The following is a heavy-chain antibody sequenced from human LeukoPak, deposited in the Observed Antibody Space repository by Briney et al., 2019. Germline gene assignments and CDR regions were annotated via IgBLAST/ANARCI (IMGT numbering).Heavy chain of an antibody. CDR2: IWYDGSNK. Sequence: GRALRLSCAASGFTFSTYGMHWVRQAPGKGLEWVAVIWYDGSNKYYAGSVKGRFTISRDNSKNTLYLQMNSLRAEDTAVYYCARGWGSSSIAVQWFDPWGQGTLVTVSS. D-gene: IGHD6-19*01. CDR3: ARGWGSSSIAVQWFDP. J-gene: IGHJ5*02. CDR1: GFTFSTYG. V-gene: IGHV3-33*01.